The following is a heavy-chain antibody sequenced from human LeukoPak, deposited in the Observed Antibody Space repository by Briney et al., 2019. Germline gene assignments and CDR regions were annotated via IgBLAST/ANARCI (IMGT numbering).Heavy chain of an antibody. CDR2: LSGSGSST. CDR1: GFSFYNAW. V-gene: IGHV3-23*01. CDR3: AKERDYGPADY. D-gene: IGHD4/OR15-4a*01. Sequence: GGSLRLSCATSGFSFYNAWMNWVRQAPGKGLEWVSGLSGSGSSTDYADSVKGRFTVSRDNSKNTLFLQMNSLRAEDTAIYYCAKERDYGPADYWGQGTLVTVSS. J-gene: IGHJ4*02.